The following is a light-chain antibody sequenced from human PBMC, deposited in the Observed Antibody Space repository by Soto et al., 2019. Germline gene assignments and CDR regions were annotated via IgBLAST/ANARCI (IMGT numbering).Light chain of an antibody. Sequence: QTVVTQEPSFSVSPGGTVTLTCGLNSGSVSTNYYTTWYQQTPGQAPRTLIYNTNTRSSGVPDRFSGSIAGNKAALTISGAQEDDECDYYCVLYMGAGSVVFGGGTKLTVL. CDR1: SGSVSTNYY. V-gene: IGLV8-61*01. J-gene: IGLJ2*01. CDR2: NTN. CDR3: VLYMGAGSVV.